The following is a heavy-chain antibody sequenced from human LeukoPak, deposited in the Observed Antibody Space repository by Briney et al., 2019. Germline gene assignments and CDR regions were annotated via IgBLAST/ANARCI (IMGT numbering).Heavy chain of an antibody. V-gene: IGHV3-7*01. J-gene: IGHJ5*02. D-gene: IGHD6-19*01. CDR3: ARDQEAVPAGDL. CDR2: IRQDGNLK. CDR1: GFTFSSYS. Sequence: GGSLRLSCAASGFTFSSYSMNWVRQAPGRGLEWVANIRQDGNLKNYVDSVKGRFTISRDNTKNSLYLQMNSLRVEDTAVYYCARDQEAVPAGDLWGQGTLVIVS.